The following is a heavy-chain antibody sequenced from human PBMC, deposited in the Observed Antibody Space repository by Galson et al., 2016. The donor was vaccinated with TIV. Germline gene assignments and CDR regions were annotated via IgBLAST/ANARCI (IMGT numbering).Heavy chain of an antibody. Sequence: SLRLSCAASGFTFNNYAMSWGRQAPGKELEWVSGISGSGGVTYFADSVKGRFTISRDNSKNTLYLQLNSLRAEDTAVYYCAKRINYGGDAFENWGQGTMVTVSS. J-gene: IGHJ3*02. CDR3: AKRINYGGDAFEN. V-gene: IGHV3-23*01. CDR1: GFTFNNYA. CDR2: ISGSGGVT. D-gene: IGHD4-23*01.